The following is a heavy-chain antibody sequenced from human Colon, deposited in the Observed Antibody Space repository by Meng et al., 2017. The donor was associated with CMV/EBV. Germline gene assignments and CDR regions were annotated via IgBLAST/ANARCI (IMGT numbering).Heavy chain of an antibody. CDR2: IKQDGSEK. CDR1: GFTFSSYW. J-gene: IGHJ3*01. D-gene: IGHD3-22*01. Sequence: GESLKISCAASGFTFSSYWMSWVRQAPGKGLEWVANIKQDGSEKYYVDSVKGRFTISRDNAKNSLYLQMNSLRAEDTAVYYCTKGYSGLAIYAFDVWGQGTRVTVSS. CDR3: TKGYSGLAIYAFDV. V-gene: IGHV3-7*01.